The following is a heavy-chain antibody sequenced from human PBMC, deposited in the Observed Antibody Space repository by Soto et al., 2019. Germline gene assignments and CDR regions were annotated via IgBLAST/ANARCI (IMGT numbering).Heavy chain of an antibody. CDR1: GFTFSSYA. J-gene: IGHJ4*02. D-gene: IGHD6-13*01. CDR2: IWNDGSDK. CDR3: ASRVSVGY. Sequence: QVQLVESGGGVVQPGRSLRLSCAASGFTFSSYAMHWVRPAPGKGLEWVAVIWNDGSDKYYADSVKGRFTISRDNSRNALYLQMDSLRVEDTAVYYCASRVSVGYWGQGTLVIVSS. V-gene: IGHV3-33*08.